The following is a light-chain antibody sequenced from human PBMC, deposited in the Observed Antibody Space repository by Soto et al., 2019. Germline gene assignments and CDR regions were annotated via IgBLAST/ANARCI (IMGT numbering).Light chain of an antibody. J-gene: IGLJ2*01. Sequence: QSALTQPPSVSGAPGQRVTISCTESSSNIGAGYDVHWYQQLPGTAPKLLIYGNSNRPSGVPDRFSGSKSGTSASLAITGLQAEDEADYYCQSYDSSLSGYVVFGGGTQLTVL. CDR3: QSYDSSLSGYVV. V-gene: IGLV1-40*01. CDR2: GNS. CDR1: SSNIGAGYD.